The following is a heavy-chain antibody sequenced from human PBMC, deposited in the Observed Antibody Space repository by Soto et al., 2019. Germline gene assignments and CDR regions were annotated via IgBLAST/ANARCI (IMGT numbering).Heavy chain of an antibody. D-gene: IGHD2-2*01. J-gene: IGHJ5*02. V-gene: IGHV5-10-1*01. Sequence: GESLKISCTGFGYTFTTFWISWVRQMPGKGLEWMGRIDPGDTYATYSPAFQGHVTISADKATSTAYLQWSSLKASDTAMYFCARIYCNTTTCDSWFDPWGQGNLVTVSS. CDR3: ARIYCNTTTCDSWFDP. CDR2: IDPGDTYA. CDR1: GYTFTTFW.